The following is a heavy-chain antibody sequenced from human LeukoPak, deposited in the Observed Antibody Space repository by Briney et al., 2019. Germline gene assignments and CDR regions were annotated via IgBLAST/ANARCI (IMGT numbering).Heavy chain of an antibody. J-gene: IGHJ4*02. CDR3: ARRVYGDYSYFDD. D-gene: IGHD4-17*01. CDR2: IYYSGST. V-gene: IGHV4-39*01. CDR1: GGSISSSSYY. Sequence: PSETLSLTCAVSGGSISSSSYYWGWIRQPPGKGLEWIGSIYYSGSTYYNPSLKSRVTISAATYKNQFSLKLSSVTAADTAVYYCARRVYGDYSYFDDWGRGTLVTVSS.